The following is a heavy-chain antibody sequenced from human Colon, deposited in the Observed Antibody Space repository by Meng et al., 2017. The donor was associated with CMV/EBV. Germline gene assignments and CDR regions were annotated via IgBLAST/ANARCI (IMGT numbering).Heavy chain of an antibody. J-gene: IGHJ4*02. Sequence: VSSSSANWWSGIRQSPGKGLGWVEEVYHSGRTNYNPSLKGRVTMSVDKAKSEFSLQLNSVTAADTAVYYCTRDRTTRFGDLLPFDYWGQGTLVTVSS. D-gene: IGHD3-10*01. CDR2: VYHSGRT. V-gene: IGHV4-4*02. CDR1: VSSSSANW. CDR3: TRDRTTRFGDLLPFDY.